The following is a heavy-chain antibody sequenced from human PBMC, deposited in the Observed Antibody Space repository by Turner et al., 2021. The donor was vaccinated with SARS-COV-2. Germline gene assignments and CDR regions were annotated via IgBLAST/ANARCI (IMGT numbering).Heavy chain of an antibody. CDR2: IYSGGST. J-gene: IGHJ6*02. V-gene: IGHV3-53*01. Sequence: VQLVESGGGVVQPGRSLRLSCAASGFTVSSNYMSWVRQAPGKGLEWVSVIYSGGSTFYADSVKGRFTISRDNSKNTLYLQMNSLRAEDTAVYYRARDLAYYGMDVWGQGTTVTVSS. CDR1: GFTVSSNY. CDR3: ARDLAYYGMDV. D-gene: IGHD2-15*01.